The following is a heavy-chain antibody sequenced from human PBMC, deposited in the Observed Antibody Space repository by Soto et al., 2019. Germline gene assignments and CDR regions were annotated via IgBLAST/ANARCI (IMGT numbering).Heavy chain of an antibody. CDR1: GFIFRSFS. CDR3: AREYGISGGAVGI. D-gene: IGHD5-12*01. Sequence: PGGSLRLSCAASGFIFRSFSMNWVRQAPGKGLEWISYITSSSTTIYYADSVKGRFTISRDNARNSLYLQMNSLRAEDTAVYYCAREYGISGGAVGIWGQGTMVTVSS. J-gene: IGHJ3*02. V-gene: IGHV3-48*01. CDR2: ITSSSTTI.